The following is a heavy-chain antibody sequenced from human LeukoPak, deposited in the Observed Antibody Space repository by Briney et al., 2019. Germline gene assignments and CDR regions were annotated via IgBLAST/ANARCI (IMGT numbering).Heavy chain of an antibody. D-gene: IGHD6-13*01. CDR3: AREREYSSSWQGVDY. V-gene: IGHV1-18*01. Sequence: ASVKVSCNASGYTFTSYGISWVRQAPGQGLEWMGWISAYNGNTNYAQKLQGRVTMTTDTSTSTAYMELRSLRSDDTAVYYCAREREYSSSWQGVDYWGQGTLVTVSS. CDR2: ISAYNGNT. J-gene: IGHJ4*02. CDR1: GYTFTSYG.